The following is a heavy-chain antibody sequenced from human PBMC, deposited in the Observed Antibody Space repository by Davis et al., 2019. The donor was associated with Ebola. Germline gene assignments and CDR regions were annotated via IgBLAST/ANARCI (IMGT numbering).Heavy chain of an antibody. CDR2: ISAYNGNT. Sequence: ASVKVSCKASGYTFTSYGISWVRQAPGQGLEWMGWISAYNGNTNYAQKLQGRVTMTTDTSTSTAYMELRSLRSDDTAVYYCAREFEYYDSSGYYRPIDYWGQGTLVTVSS. V-gene: IGHV1-18*01. D-gene: IGHD3-22*01. CDR3: AREFEYYDSSGYYRPIDY. CDR1: GYTFTSYG. J-gene: IGHJ4*02.